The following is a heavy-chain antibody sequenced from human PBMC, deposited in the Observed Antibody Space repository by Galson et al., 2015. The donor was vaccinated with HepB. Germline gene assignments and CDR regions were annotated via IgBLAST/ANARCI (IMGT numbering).Heavy chain of an antibody. V-gene: IGHV3-74*01. CDR1: GFTFSTYW. Sequence: SLRLSCAASGFTFSTYWLHWVRQAPGKELVWLSRIDGDGSSVHYADSVKGRFTISRDNVQNTLYLQVSSLRAEDTAVYFCARGGTYSSDAFDIWGQGTMVTVSS. CDR2: IDGDGSSV. D-gene: IGHD1-26*01. CDR3: ARGGTYSSDAFDI. J-gene: IGHJ3*02.